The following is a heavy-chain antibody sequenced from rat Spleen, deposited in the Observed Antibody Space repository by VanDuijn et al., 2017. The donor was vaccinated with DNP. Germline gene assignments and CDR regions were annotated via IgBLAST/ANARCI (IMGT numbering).Heavy chain of an antibody. Sequence: EVQLVESGGGLVQPGRSMKLSCAASGFTFSNYWMTWIRQAPGKGLEWVASITNTGDSTYYSDSVKGRFTIFRDNAKSTLYLQMNSLRSEDTATYYCTRKYTTDYYWYFDFWGPGTMVTVSS. J-gene: IGHJ1*01. CDR1: GFTFSNYW. CDR3: TRKYTTDYYWYFDF. V-gene: IGHV5-31*01. CDR2: ITNTGDST. D-gene: IGHD1-6*01.